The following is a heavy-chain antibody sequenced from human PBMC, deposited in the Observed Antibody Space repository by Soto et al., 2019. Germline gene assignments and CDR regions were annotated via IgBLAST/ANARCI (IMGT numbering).Heavy chain of an antibody. J-gene: IGHJ4*02. CDR2: IYPGDSDT. Sequence: GESLKISCQNSGYSFTTYWIGWVRQMPGKGLEWMGIIYPGDSDTRYSPSFEGQVTISADKSISTAYLQWNSLKASDTAMYYCARRYCSGGNCRFDYWGQGTLVTVSS. V-gene: IGHV5-51*01. CDR1: GYSFTTYW. CDR3: ARRYCSGGNCRFDY. D-gene: IGHD2-15*01.